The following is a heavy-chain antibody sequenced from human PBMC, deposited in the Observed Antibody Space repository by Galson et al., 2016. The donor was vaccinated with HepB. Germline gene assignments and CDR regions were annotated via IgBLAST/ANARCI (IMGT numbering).Heavy chain of an antibody. CDR1: GYTFSSSA. V-gene: IGHV1-3*01. J-gene: IGHJ1*01. CDR2: INAGNGHT. D-gene: IGHD5-18*01. CDR3: GRAYSYGPEYFHH. Sequence: SVKVSCKASGYTFSSSAMHWVRQAPGQRLEWMGWINAGNGHTKYSQKFQGRVTITRDTSANTAYIELSSLRSEDTAVYYCGRAYSYGPEYFHHWGQGPLVTVSS.